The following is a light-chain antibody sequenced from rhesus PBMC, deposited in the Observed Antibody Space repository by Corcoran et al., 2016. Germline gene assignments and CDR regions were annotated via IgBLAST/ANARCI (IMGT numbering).Light chain of an antibody. V-gene: IGKV1-37*01. CDR3: QQYTNAPFT. Sequence: DIQLTQSPSSLSASVGDTATITCRASQGISSYLAWYQQNPGKAPKPLIYYAAKLESGVPSRFSGSGSGTEFTLTISSLQPEDFATYYCQQYTNAPFTFGPGTKLDIK. CDR1: QGISSY. CDR2: YAA. J-gene: IGKJ3*01.